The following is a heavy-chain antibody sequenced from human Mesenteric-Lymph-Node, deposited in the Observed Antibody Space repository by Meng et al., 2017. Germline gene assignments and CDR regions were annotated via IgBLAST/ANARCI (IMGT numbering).Heavy chain of an antibody. CDR3: GKCWLDSTSPDIDY. CDR1: GFTFSSYA. D-gene: IGHD2-2*03. Sequence: GESLKISCAASGFTFSSYAMSWVRQAPGKGLEWVSYISGSGSRAYYADSVKGRFTISRDNSKNTLYLQMDSLRADDTAVYYCGKCWLDSTSPDIDYWGQGTLVTVSS. J-gene: IGHJ4*02. V-gene: IGHV3-23*01. CDR2: ISGSGSRA.